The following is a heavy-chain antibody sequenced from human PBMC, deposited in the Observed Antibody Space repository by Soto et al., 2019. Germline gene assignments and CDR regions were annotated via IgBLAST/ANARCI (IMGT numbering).Heavy chain of an antibody. CDR1: GYTFTGYD. V-gene: IGHV1-8*01. Sequence: SVNVSCKASGYTFTGYDINWVRQATGQGLEWMGWMNPNSGNTGYAQKFQGRVTMTRNTSISTAYMELSSLRSEDTAVYYCARGGDVDTAMRDDFDIWGQGTMATVSS. D-gene: IGHD5-18*01. CDR3: ARGGDVDTAMRDDFDI. CDR2: MNPNSGNT. J-gene: IGHJ3*02.